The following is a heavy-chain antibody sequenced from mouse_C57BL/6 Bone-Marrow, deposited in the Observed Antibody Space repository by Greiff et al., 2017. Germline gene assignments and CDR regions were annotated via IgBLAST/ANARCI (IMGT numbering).Heavy chain of an antibody. CDR1: GYTFTSYW. CDR2: IHPNSGST. J-gene: IGHJ3*01. CDR3: ARGTGYYLAY. V-gene: IGHV1-64*01. Sequence: QVQLQQPGAELVKPGASVTLSCKASGYTFTSYWMHWVKQRPGQGLEWIGMIHPNSGSTNYNEKFKSKATLTVDKSSSTAYMQLSSLTSEDSAVYYCARGTGYYLAYWGQGTLVTVSA. D-gene: IGHD2-3*01.